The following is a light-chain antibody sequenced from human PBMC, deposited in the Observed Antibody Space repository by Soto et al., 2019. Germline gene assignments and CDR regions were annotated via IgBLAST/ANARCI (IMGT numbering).Light chain of an antibody. CDR3: QQRSNWLWT. CDR2: DAS. CDR1: QSVSSY. Sequence: EIVLTQSPATLSLYPGERATLSCRASQSVSSYLAWYQQKPGQAPRLLIYDASNRATGIPARFSGSGSGTDFTLTISSLEPEDFAVYYCQQRSNWLWTFGQGTKVEIK. J-gene: IGKJ1*01. V-gene: IGKV3-11*01.